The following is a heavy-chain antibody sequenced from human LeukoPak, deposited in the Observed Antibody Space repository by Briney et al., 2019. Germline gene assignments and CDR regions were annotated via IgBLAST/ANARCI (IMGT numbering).Heavy chain of an antibody. CDR2: INPNSGGT. CDR1: GYTFTGYY. Sequence: GASVKVSCKASGYTFTGYYMHWVRQAPGQGLEWMGWINPNSGGTNYAQKFQGRVTMTRDTSISTAYMELSRLRSDDTAVYYCARDGIAARPYYYGMDVWGQGTTVTVSS. V-gene: IGHV1-2*02. J-gene: IGHJ6*02. CDR3: ARDGIAARPYYYGMDV. D-gene: IGHD6-6*01.